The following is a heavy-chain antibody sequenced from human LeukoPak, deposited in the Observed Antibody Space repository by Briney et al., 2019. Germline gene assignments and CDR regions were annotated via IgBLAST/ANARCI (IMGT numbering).Heavy chain of an antibody. V-gene: IGHV3-23*01. D-gene: IGHD6-19*01. CDR2: ISGTGAIT. Sequence: GGSLRLPCAASGFTFSNYVMNWVRQAPGKGLEWVSVISGTGAITYYADSVKGRFTISRDNSKNTLYLQMNSLRAEDTALYYCAKETYNSGWFPDYWGQGTLVTVSS. CDR3: AKETYNSGWFPDY. J-gene: IGHJ4*02. CDR1: GFTFSNYV.